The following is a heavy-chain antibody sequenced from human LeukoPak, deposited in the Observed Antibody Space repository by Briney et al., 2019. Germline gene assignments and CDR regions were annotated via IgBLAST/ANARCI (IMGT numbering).Heavy chain of an antibody. Sequence: GGSLRLSCAASGFTFDDYGMSWVRQAPAKGLEWVSGTNWNGGSTSYADSVKGRFTISRNSAKNSLYLQMNSLRVEDTALYHCARGPANHYDMDVWGQGTTVTVSS. CDR3: ARGPANHYDMDV. J-gene: IGHJ6*02. CDR1: GFTFDDYG. CDR2: TNWNGGST. D-gene: IGHD4/OR15-4a*01. V-gene: IGHV3-20*01.